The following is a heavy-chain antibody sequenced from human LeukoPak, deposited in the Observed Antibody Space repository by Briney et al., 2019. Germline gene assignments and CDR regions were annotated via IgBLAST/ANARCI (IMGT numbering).Heavy chain of an antibody. CDR2: MKGNGARI. J-gene: IGHJ3*01. V-gene: IGHV3-23*01. Sequence: GRCLRLAFSAAGLSFVSYGIASVRQPPGNGLGLVSGMKGNGARIYYAQCVKGRFTIPRDNSKKTLYLKMNSMRVEDTAVYYCAKSWNYCGSCGDDALDFWGQGTMVTVSS. CDR1: GLSFVSYG. CDR3: AKSWNYCGSCGDDALDF. D-gene: IGHD3-22*01.